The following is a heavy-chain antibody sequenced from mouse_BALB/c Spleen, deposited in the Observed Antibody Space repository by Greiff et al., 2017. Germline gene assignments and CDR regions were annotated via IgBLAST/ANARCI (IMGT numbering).Heavy chain of an antibody. Sequence: VQLQQSGPELVKPGASVKMSCKASGYTFTDYVISWVKQGTGQGLEWIGEIYPGSGSTYYNEKFKGKATLTADKSSNTAYMQLSSLTSEDSAVYFCARWGDSWFAYWGQGTLVTVSA. CDR1: GYTFTDYV. J-gene: IGHJ3*01. V-gene: IGHV1-77*01. CDR3: ARWGDSWFAY. CDR2: IYPGSGST.